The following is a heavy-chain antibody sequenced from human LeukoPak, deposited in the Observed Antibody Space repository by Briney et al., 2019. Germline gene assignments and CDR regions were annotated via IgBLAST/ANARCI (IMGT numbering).Heavy chain of an antibody. CDR2: INPNSGGT. V-gene: IGHV1-2*02. J-gene: IGHJ6*03. D-gene: IGHD2-15*01. CDR3: ARGYCSGGSCYSYYYYNYMDV. Sequence: ASVKVSCKASGYIFTNFGISWVRQAPGQGLEWMGWINPNSGGTNYVQKFQGRVTMTRDTSISTAYMELSRLRSDDTAVYYCARGYCSGGSCYSYYYYNYMDVWGKGTTVTVSS. CDR1: GYIFTNFG.